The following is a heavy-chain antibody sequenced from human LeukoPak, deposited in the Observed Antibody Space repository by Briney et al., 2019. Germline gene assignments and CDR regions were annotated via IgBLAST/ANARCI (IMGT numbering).Heavy chain of an antibody. V-gene: IGHV1-18*01. CDR1: GYTFTSYG. D-gene: IGHD5-24*01. J-gene: IGHJ4*02. Sequence: EASVKVSCKASGYTFTSYGISWVRQAPGQGLEWMGWISGYNGNTNYVQKFQGRVTMTTDTSTSTAYMELRSLRSDDTAVYYCARVGPQMATTYLGLFIYDYWGQGTLVTVSS. CDR3: ARVGPQMATTYLGLFIYDY. CDR2: ISGYNGNT.